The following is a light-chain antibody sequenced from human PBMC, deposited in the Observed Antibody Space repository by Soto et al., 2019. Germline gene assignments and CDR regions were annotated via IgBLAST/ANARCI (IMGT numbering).Light chain of an antibody. Sequence: QSALTQPASVSGSPGQSITISCTGTSSDVGAYNYVSWYQHHPGKAPKLMIHEVSNRPSGVSNRFSGSKSGNTASLTISGLQAEDEADYYCTSYTTSDSLPVAFGGGTKVTVL. CDR1: SSDVGAYNY. V-gene: IGLV2-14*01. CDR2: EVS. J-gene: IGLJ2*01. CDR3: TSYTTSDSLPVA.